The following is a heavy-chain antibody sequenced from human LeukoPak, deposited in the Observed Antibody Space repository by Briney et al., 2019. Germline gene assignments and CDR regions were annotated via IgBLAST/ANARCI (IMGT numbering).Heavy chain of an antibody. CDR3: ARHGEYSYGYLLFDY. J-gene: IGHJ4*02. CDR1: GGSISISSYY. CDR2: IYYSGST. Sequence: SETLSLTCTVSGGSISISSYYWGWIRQTPGKGLEWIGSIYYSGSTYYNPSLKSRVTISVDTSKNQFSLKLSSVTAADTAVYYCARHGEYSYGYLLFDYWGQGTLVTVSS. D-gene: IGHD5-18*01. V-gene: IGHV4-39*01.